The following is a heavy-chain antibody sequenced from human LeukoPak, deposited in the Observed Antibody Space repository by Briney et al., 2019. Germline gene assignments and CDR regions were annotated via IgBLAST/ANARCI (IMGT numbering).Heavy chain of an antibody. CDR2: INPSGGST. Sequence: ASVKVSCKASGHTFTAYYMHWMRQAPGQGLGWMGIINPSGGSTSYTQKFQGRVTMTRDTSTSTVYMELSNLKSEDTAVYYCARGSYSSSYSWFDPWGQGTLVTVSS. CDR3: ARGSYSSSYSWFDP. CDR1: GHTFTAYY. J-gene: IGHJ5*02. V-gene: IGHV1-46*01. D-gene: IGHD6-6*01.